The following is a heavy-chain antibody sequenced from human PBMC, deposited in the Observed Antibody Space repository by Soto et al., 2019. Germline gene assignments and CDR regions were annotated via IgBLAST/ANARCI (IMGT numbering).Heavy chain of an antibody. Sequence: SETLSLTYTVSGGSISSYYGSWIRQPPGKGLEWIGYIYYSGSTNYNPSLKSRVTISVDTSKNQFSLKLSSVTAADTAVYYCARAPAPLYSSSCYGIDYWGQGTLVTVSS. CDR2: IYYSGST. CDR3: ARAPAPLYSSSCYGIDY. D-gene: IGHD6-13*01. CDR1: GGSISSYY. V-gene: IGHV4-59*01. J-gene: IGHJ4*02.